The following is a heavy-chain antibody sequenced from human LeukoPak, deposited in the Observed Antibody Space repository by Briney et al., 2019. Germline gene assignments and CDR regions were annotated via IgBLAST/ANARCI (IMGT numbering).Heavy chain of an antibody. CDR2: IYYSGST. D-gene: IGHD4-17*01. Sequence: GSLRLSCAASEFSVGSNYMTWIRQPPGEGLEWIGTIYYSGSTYYNPSLKSRITILLDTSKNHFSLKLTSVTAADTAVYYCAAYGDKYWFFDLWGRGSLVTVSS. CDR1: EFSVGSNY. CDR3: AAYGDKYWFFDL. V-gene: IGHV4-39*07. J-gene: IGHJ2*01.